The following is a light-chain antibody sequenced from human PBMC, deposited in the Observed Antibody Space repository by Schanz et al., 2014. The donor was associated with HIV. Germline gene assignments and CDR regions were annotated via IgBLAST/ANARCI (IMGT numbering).Light chain of an antibody. CDR3: QQRSNWPWIT. Sequence: EIVLTQSPGSLSLSPGGRATLSCGASQRLSSSYLAWYQQKRDQPPRLVIYATSTRAAGIPDRFSGTGSGTEFTLTISSLEPEDFAVYYCQQRSNWPWITFGQGTRLEIK. CDR1: QRLSSSY. J-gene: IGKJ5*01. V-gene: IGKV3D-20*02. CDR2: ATS.